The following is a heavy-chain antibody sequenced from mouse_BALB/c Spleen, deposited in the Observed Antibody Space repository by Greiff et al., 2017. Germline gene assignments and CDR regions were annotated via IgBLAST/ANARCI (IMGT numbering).Heavy chain of an antibody. Sequence: VQLQQSGAELVRPGTSVKVSCKASGYAFTNYLIEWVKQRPGQGLEWIGVINPGSGGTNYNEKFKGKATLTADKSSSTAYMQLSSLTSDDSAVYFCARRREYYYGSSYWYFDVWGAGTTVTVSS. V-gene: IGHV1-54*01. CDR1: GYAFTNYL. D-gene: IGHD1-1*01. CDR2: INPGSGGT. J-gene: IGHJ1*01. CDR3: ARRREYYYGSSYWYFDV.